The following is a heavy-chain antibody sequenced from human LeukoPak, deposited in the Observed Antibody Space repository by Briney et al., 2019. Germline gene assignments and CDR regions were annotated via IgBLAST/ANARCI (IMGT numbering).Heavy chain of an antibody. CDR2: IYNTGST. V-gene: IGHV4-59*01. Sequence: SETLSLTCSLSGRSISSYYWSWIRQPPGKGLEWIGYIYNTGSTNYNPSLKSRVTISVDTSKHQFSLKLTSVTAADTALYYCARGIESIADSYFDYWGQGTLVTVSS. J-gene: IGHJ4*02. D-gene: IGHD6-6*01. CDR1: GRSISSYY. CDR3: ARGIESIADSYFDY.